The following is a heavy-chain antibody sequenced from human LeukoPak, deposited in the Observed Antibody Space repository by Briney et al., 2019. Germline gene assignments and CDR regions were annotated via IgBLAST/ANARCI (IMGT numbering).Heavy chain of an antibody. V-gene: IGHV3-74*01. D-gene: IGHD3-10*01. J-gene: IGHJ6*02. Sequence: PGGSLRLSCAASGFTFSWHWMHWVRQAPGKGLVWVSHIDSDGRRTGYANSVKGRFTISRDNAKNSLYLQMNSLRAEDTAVYYCARDLYYYGSGGYYSKMGHYYYYGMDVWGQGTTVTVSS. CDR3: ARDLYYYGSGGYYSKMGHYYYYGMDV. CDR1: GFTFSWHW. CDR2: IDSDGRRT.